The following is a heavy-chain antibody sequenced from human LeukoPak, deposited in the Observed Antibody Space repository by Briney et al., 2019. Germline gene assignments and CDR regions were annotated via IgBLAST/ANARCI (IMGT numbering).Heavy chain of an antibody. D-gene: IGHD5-12*01. V-gene: IGHV4-38-2*01. CDR1: SYSFSSGYY. CDR2: IYHTGNT. CDR3: ANVNIVTTAYFDY. Sequence: PSETLSLTCAVSSYSFSSGYYWGWIRQPPGKGLEWIGTIYHTGNTYYNPPLKSRVTISVDPSKNQFSLNLTSVTAADTAVYYCANVNIVTTAYFDYWGQGTLVTVSS. J-gene: IGHJ4*02.